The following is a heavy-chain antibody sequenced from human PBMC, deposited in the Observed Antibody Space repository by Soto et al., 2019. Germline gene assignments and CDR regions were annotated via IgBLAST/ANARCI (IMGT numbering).Heavy chain of an antibody. V-gene: IGHV4-59*01. Sequence: LSLTCTVSGGAIRPYYWSWVRHPPGKGLGWIGYIFYDGNTTYNPSLKSRVAISLDASKSQYSLKLSSVTTADTAVYYCARSSTPPVYVLDVWGQGTTVTVSS. CDR2: IFYDGNT. CDR1: GGAIRPYY. D-gene: IGHD3-10*02. J-gene: IGHJ6*02. CDR3: ARSSTPPVYVLDV.